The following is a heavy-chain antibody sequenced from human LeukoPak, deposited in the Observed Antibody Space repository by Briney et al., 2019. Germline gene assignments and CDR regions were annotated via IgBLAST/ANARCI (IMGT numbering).Heavy chain of an antibody. V-gene: IGHV3-23*01. CDR2: TSSSDAGT. CDR3: AKQYSSDWNGLAEYFQH. D-gene: IGHD6-19*01. J-gene: IGHJ1*01. CDR1: GFTLSSYA. Sequence: GGSLRLSCAASGFTLSSYAMSWVRQAPGKGLEWVSATSSSDAGTYYAASVRGRFTVSRDNSKNTLYLQMNSLRAEDTAVYYCAKQYSSDWNGLAEYFQHWGQGTLLTVSS.